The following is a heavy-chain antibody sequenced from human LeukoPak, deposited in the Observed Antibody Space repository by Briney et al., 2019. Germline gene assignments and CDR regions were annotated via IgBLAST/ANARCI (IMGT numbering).Heavy chain of an antibody. CDR1: GGSFSGYY. CDR2: INHSGST. J-gene: IGHJ4*02. Sequence: ASETLSLTCAVYGGSFSGYYWSWIRQPPGKGLEWIGEINHSGSTNYNPSLKSRVTISVDTSKNQFSLKLSSVTAADTAVYYCARGALVPAAKGRFDYGAREPWSPSPQ. D-gene: IGHD2-2*01. V-gene: IGHV4-34*01. CDR3: ARGALVPAAKGRFDY.